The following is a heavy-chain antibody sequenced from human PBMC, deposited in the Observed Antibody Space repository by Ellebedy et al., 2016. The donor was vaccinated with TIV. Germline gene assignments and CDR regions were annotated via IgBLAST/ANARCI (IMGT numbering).Heavy chain of an antibody. J-gene: IGHJ5*02. D-gene: IGHD3-10*01. CDR1: GGTFSSYA. V-gene: IGHV1-69*13. CDR3: ARGVAGYYGSGSYYQA. Sequence: SVKVSCXASGGTFSSYAISWVRQAPGQGLEWMGGIIPIFGTANYAQKFQGRVTITADESTSTAYMELSSLRSEDTAVYYCARGVAGYYGSGSYYQAWGQGTLVTVSS. CDR2: IIPIFGTA.